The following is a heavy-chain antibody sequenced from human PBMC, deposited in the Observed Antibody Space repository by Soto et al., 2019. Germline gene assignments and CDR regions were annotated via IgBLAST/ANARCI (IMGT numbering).Heavy chain of an antibody. J-gene: IGHJ6*02. Sequence: GGSLRLSCAASGFTFSSYAMSWVRQAPGKGLEWVSAISGSGGSTYYADSVKGRFTISRDNSKNTLYLQMNSLRAEDTAVYYCANSRVGDYGMDVWGQGTTVTVSS. CDR2: ISGSGGST. CDR3: ANSRVGDYGMDV. V-gene: IGHV3-23*01. CDR1: GFTFSSYA. D-gene: IGHD1-26*01.